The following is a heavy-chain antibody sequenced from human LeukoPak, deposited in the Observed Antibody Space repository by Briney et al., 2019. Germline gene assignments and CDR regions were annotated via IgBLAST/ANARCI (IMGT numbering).Heavy chain of an antibody. D-gene: IGHD1-26*01. CDR3: ARSRTLREGEDY. CDR2: IRFEGSNK. CDR1: GFTFSSYG. J-gene: IGHJ4*02. V-gene: IGHV3-30*02. Sequence: GGSLRLSCAASGFTFSSYGMHWVRQAPGKGLEWVAFIRFEGSNKYYADSVQGRFTISRDNSKNTLYLQMNSLRAEDTAVYYCARSRTLREGEDYWGQGTLVTVSS.